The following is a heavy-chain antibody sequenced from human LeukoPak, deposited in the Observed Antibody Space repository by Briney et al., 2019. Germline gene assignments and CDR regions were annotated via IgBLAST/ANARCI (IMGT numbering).Heavy chain of an antibody. CDR2: ISSSSSYI. V-gene: IGHV3-21*01. Sequence: GGSLRLSCAASGFTFSSYSMNWVRQAPGKGLEWVSSISSSSSYIYYADSVKGRFTISRDNAKNSLYLQMNSLRAEDTAVYYCAIPTGGHSGYDSAGGYWGQGTLVTVSS. CDR3: AIPTGGHSGYDSAGGY. J-gene: IGHJ4*02. D-gene: IGHD5-12*01. CDR1: GFTFSSYS.